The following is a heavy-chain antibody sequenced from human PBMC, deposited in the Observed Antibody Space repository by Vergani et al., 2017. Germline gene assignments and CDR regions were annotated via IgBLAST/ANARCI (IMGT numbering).Heavy chain of an antibody. Sequence: QVQLVQSGAEVKKPGASVKVSCKASGYTFTGYYMHWVRQAPGQGLEWMGWINPNSGGTNYAQKFQGRVTMTRDTSISTAYMELSRLRSDDTAVYYWARDRTPVAVAGTAANFDYWGQGTLVTVSS. V-gene: IGHV1-2*02. CDR3: ARDRTPVAVAGTAANFDY. CDR1: GYTFTGYY. CDR2: INPNSGGT. D-gene: IGHD6-19*01. J-gene: IGHJ4*02.